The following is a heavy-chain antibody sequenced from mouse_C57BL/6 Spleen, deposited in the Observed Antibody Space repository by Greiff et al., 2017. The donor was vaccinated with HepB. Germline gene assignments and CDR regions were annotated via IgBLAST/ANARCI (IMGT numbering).Heavy chain of an antibody. CDR3: TVYYGNYRAWFAY. CDR2: IRLKSDNYAT. V-gene: IGHV6-3*01. D-gene: IGHD2-1*01. Sequence: EVKLLESGGGLVQPGGSMKLSCVASGFTFSNYWMNWVRQSPEKGLEWVAQIRLKSDNYATHYAESVKGRLTISRDDSKSSVYLQMNNLRAEDTGIYYCTVYYGNYRAWFAYWGQGTLVTVSA. CDR1: GFTFSNYW. J-gene: IGHJ3*01.